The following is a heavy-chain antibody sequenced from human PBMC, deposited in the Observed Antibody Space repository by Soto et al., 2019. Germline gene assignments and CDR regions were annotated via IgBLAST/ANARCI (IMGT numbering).Heavy chain of an antibody. J-gene: IGHJ4*02. CDR3: ARDFGIAVAGFDY. CDR1: GFTFSDYY. D-gene: IGHD6-19*01. CDR2: ISSSGSTI. V-gene: IGHV3-11*01. Sequence: GESLKISCAASGFTFSDYYMSWIRQAPGKGLEWVSYISSSGSTIYYADSVKGRFTISRDNAKNSLYLQMNSLRAEDTAVYYCARDFGIAVAGFDYWGQGTLVTVSS.